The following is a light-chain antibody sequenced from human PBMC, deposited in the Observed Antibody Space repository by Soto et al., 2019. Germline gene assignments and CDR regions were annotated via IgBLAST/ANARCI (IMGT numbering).Light chain of an antibody. Sequence: DIQMTQSPSSLSASVGDRVTITCRASQGISNYVAWYQQKPGTAPQVLISAASTLQSGIPSRFSGSGFGTDFTLYISSLQPEDVVTYYCQKYCSAQFYVGPGTKVEIK. V-gene: IGKV1-27*01. CDR1: QGISNY. CDR3: QKYCSAQFY. J-gene: IGKJ3*01. CDR2: AAS.